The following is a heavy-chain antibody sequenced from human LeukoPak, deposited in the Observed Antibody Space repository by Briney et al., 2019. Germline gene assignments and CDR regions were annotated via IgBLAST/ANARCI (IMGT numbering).Heavy chain of an antibody. CDR1: GGSISSYY. CDR2: IYYSGST. D-gene: IGHD6-13*01. Sequence: SETLSLTCTVSGGSISSYYWSWIRQPPGKGLEWIGYIYYSGSTNYNPSLKSRVTISVDTSKNQFSLKLSSVTAADTAVYYCARVRDVAAAGTNYYFDYWGQGTLVTVSS. V-gene: IGHV4-59*08. CDR3: ARVRDVAAAGTNYYFDY. J-gene: IGHJ4*02.